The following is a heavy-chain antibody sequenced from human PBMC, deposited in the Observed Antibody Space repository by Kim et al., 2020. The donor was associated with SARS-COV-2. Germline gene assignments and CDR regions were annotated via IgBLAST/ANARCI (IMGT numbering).Heavy chain of an antibody. Sequence: SQTLSLTCAISGDSVSSNSAAWNWIRQSPSRGLEWLGRTYYRSKWYNDYAVSVKSRITINPDTSKNQFSLQLNSVTPEDTAVYYCARSGYSSSWYGVDNWFDPWGQGTLVTVSP. D-gene: IGHD6-13*01. CDR2: TYYRSKWYN. CDR3: ARSGYSSSWYGVDNWFDP. J-gene: IGHJ5*02. CDR1: GDSVSSNSAA. V-gene: IGHV6-1*01.